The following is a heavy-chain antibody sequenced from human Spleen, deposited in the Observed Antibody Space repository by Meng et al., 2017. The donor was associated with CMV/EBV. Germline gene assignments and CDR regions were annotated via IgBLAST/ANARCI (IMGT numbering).Heavy chain of an antibody. CDR1: GGTFSSYA. CDR3: ASFGYDTVYFDY. V-gene: IGHV1-69*12. D-gene: IGHD5-12*01. J-gene: IGHJ4*02. CDR2: IIPIFGTA. Sequence: QGQLVQAGGAWKKPGSSVKVSCKASGGTFSSYAISWVRQAPGQGLEWMGGIIPIFGTANYAQKFQGRVTITADESTSTAYMELSSLRSEDTAVYYCASFGYDTVYFDYWGQGTLVTVSS.